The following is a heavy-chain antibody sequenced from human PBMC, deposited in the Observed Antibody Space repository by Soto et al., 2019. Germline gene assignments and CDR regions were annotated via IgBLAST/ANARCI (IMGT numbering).Heavy chain of an antibody. Sequence: GGSLRLSCAASGFTFSSYGMHWVRQAPGKGLKWVAVIWYDVSNKYYADSVKGRFTISRDNSKNTLYLQMNSLRAADTDVYYCARDENGSGSYVLKPDYWGQGTLVTVSS. V-gene: IGHV3-33*01. CDR2: IWYDVSNK. CDR3: ARDENGSGSYVLKPDY. J-gene: IGHJ4*02. CDR1: GFTFSSYG. D-gene: IGHD3-10*01.